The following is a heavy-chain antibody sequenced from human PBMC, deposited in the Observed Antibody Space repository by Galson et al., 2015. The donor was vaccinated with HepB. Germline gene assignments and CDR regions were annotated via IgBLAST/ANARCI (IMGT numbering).Heavy chain of an antibody. Sequence: SVKVSCKASGYTFTSYYMHWVRQAPGQGLEWMGIINPSGGSTSYAQKLQGRVTMTRDTSTSTVYMELSSLRSEDTAVYYCARALAAAGLDYWGQGTLVTVSS. V-gene: IGHV1-46*04. CDR3: ARALAAAGLDY. CDR2: INPSGGST. CDR1: GYTFTSYY. D-gene: IGHD6-13*01. J-gene: IGHJ4*02.